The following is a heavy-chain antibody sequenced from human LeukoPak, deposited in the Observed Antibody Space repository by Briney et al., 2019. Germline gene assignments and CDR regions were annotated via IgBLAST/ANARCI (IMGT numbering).Heavy chain of an antibody. CDR1: GFTFNTYT. V-gene: IGHV3-21*01. CDR2: ISSSSSYI. J-gene: IGHJ6*03. CDR3: ASPNPRIAARPYYYYYMDV. D-gene: IGHD6-6*01. Sequence: PGGSLRLSCAASGFTFNTYTMNWVRQAPGKGLEWVSSISSSSSYIYYADSVKGRFTISRDNAKNSLYLQMNSLRAEDTAVYYCASPNPRIAARPYYYYYMDVWGKGTTVTVSS.